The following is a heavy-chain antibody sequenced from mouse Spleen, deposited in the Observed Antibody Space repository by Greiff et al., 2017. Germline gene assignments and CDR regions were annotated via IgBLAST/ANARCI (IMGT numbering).Heavy chain of an antibody. Sequence: VQLQQPGAELVMPGASVKLSCKASGYTFTSYWMHWVKQRPGQGLEWIGEIDPSDSYTNYNQKFKGKATLTVDKSSSTAYMQLSSLTSEDSAVYYCARGDFDYWGQGTTLTVSS. CDR3: ARGDFDY. J-gene: IGHJ2*01. CDR1: GYTFTSYW. CDR2: IDPSDSYT. V-gene: IGHV1-69*01.